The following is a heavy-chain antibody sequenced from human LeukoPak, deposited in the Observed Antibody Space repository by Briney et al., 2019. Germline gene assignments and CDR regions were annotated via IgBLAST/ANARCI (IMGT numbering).Heavy chain of an antibody. CDR1: GFTVSSNY. Sequence: PGGPLRLFCAASGFTVSSNYMSWVRQAPNKRLGWLSVIYSGGNTYYADSVKGRFTISRDNSMNTLYLQMNNLRVEDTAVYYCACLWGSTTSGTFDYWGQGTLVTVSS. J-gene: IGHJ4*02. D-gene: IGHD1-26*01. V-gene: IGHV3-53*01. CDR3: ACLWGSTTSGTFDY. CDR2: IYSGGNT.